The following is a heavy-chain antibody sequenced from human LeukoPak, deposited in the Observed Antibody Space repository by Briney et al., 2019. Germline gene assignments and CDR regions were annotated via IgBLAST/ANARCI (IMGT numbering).Heavy chain of an antibody. Sequence: ASVKVSCKASGGTFSSYAISWVRQAPRQGLEWMGGIIPIFGTANYAQKFQGRVTITADESTSTAYMELSSLRSEDTAVYYCARSPRGYDTYYFDYWGQGTLVTVSS. V-gene: IGHV1-69*13. D-gene: IGHD5-12*01. CDR2: IIPIFGTA. CDR3: ARSPRGYDTYYFDY. J-gene: IGHJ4*02. CDR1: GGTFSSYA.